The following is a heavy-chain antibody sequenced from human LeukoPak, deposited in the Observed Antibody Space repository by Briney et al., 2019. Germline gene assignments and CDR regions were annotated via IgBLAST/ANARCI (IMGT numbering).Heavy chain of an antibody. Sequence: GASVKVSCKASGYTFTSYGISWVRQAPGQGLEWMGWISAYNGNTNYAQKLQGRVTMTTDTSTSTAYMELRSLRSDDTAVYYCARDPHYGSGKSGWFDPWGQGTLVTVSS. J-gene: IGHJ5*02. V-gene: IGHV1-18*01. D-gene: IGHD3-10*01. CDR1: GYTFTSYG. CDR3: ARDPHYGSGKSGWFDP. CDR2: ISAYNGNT.